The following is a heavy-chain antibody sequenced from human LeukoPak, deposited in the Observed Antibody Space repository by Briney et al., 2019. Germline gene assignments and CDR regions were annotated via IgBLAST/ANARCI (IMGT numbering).Heavy chain of an antibody. Sequence: SETLSLTCTVSGGSISSSSYYWGWIRRPPGKGLEWIGSIYYSGSTYYNPSLKSRVTISVDTSKNQFSLKLSSVTAADTAVYYCARSGGDYNNWFDPWGQGTLVTVSS. D-gene: IGHD4-17*01. J-gene: IGHJ5*02. V-gene: IGHV4-39*01. CDR1: GGSISSSSYY. CDR3: ARSGGDYNNWFDP. CDR2: IYYSGST.